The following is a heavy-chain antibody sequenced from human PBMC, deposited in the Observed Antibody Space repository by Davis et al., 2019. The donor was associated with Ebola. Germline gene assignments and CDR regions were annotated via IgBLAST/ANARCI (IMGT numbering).Heavy chain of an antibody. V-gene: IGHV4-39*07. Sequence: SETLSLTCTVSGGSISSSSYYWGWIRQPPGTGLEWIGEIYHSGSTNYNPSLKSRVTISVDKSKNQFSLKLSSVTAADTAVYYCARDTPGSSSWDYFDYWGQGTLVTVSS. J-gene: IGHJ4*02. CDR2: IYHSGST. CDR1: GGSISSSSYY. CDR3: ARDTPGSSSWDYFDY. D-gene: IGHD6-13*01.